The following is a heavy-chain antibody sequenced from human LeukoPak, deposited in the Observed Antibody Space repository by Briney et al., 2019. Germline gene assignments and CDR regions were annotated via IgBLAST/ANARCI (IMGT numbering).Heavy chain of an antibody. CDR2: IDLSGSTL. J-gene: IGHJ4*02. Sequence: PGGSLRLSCAASGFTFSDYTMNWVRQAPGKGLEWVSYIDLSGSTLYYVDSVKGRFTISRDNAKNSLYLQMNSLRAEDTGVYYCAKDREWLGVLGYWGQGTLVTVSS. CDR3: AKDREWLGVLGY. CDR1: GFTFSDYT. V-gene: IGHV3-48*04. D-gene: IGHD3-3*01.